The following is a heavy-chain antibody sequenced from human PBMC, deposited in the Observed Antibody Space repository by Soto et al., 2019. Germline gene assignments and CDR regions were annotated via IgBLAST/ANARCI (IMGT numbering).Heavy chain of an antibody. Sequence: PGGSLRLSCAASGFTFDDYAMHWVRQAPGKGLEWVSGISWNSGSIGYADSVKGRFTISRDNAKNSLYLQMNSLRAEDTALYYCAKGALATVTTVLDYWGQGTLVTVSS. CDR3: AKGALATVTTVLDY. J-gene: IGHJ4*02. V-gene: IGHV3-9*01. D-gene: IGHD4-4*01. CDR2: ISWNSGSI. CDR1: GFTFDDYA.